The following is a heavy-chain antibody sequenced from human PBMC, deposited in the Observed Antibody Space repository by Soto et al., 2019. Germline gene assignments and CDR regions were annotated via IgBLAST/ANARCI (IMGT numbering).Heavy chain of an antibody. CDR1: GFTFSSYW. J-gene: IGHJ3*02. CDR3: ARGFAPTVTTSSFAFDI. V-gene: IGHV3-74*01. CDR2: INSDGSST. Sequence: GGSLRLSCAASGFTFSSYWRHWVRQAPGKGLVWVSRINSDGSSTSYADSVKGRFTISRDNAKNTLYLQLNSLRAEDTAVYYCARGFAPTVTTSSFAFDIWGQETMVTVSS. D-gene: IGHD4-17*01.